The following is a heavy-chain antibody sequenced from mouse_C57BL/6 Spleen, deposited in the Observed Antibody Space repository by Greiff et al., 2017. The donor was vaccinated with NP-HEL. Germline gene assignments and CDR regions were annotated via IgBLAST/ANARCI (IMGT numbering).Heavy chain of an antibody. Sequence: EVQLQQSGPELVKPGASVKIPCKASGYTFTDYNMDWVKQSHGKSLEWIGDINPNNGGTIYNQKFKGKATLSVDKSSSTAYMELRSLTSEDTAVYYCAREGRLRRRDWYFDVWGTGTTVTVSS. CDR2: INPNNGGT. CDR3: AREGRLRRRDWYFDV. V-gene: IGHV1-18*01. CDR1: GYTFTDYN. D-gene: IGHD2-2*01. J-gene: IGHJ1*03.